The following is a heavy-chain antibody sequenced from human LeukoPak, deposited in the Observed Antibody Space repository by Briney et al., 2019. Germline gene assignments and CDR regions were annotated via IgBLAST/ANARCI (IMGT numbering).Heavy chain of an antibody. J-gene: IGHJ3*02. V-gene: IGHV1-2*06. CDR3: ARDRDCSGGSCVDI. Sequence: ASVKVSCKASGYTFTGYYMHWVRQAPRQGLEWMGRSNPNSGGTNYAQKFQGRVTMTRDTSISTAYMELSRLRSDDTAVYYCARDRDCSGGSCVDIWGQGTMVTVSS. CDR2: SNPNSGGT. D-gene: IGHD2-15*01. CDR1: GYTFTGYY.